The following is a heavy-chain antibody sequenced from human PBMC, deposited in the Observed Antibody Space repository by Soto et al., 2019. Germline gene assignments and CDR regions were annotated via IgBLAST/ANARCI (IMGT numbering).Heavy chain of an antibody. CDR1: GFTFSSNA. V-gene: IGHV3-23*01. D-gene: IGHD3-22*01. J-gene: IGHJ5*02. Sequence: EVQLLESGGGLVQPGGSLRLSCAASGFTFSSNAMSWVRQAPGKGLEWVSAIGGSGGSTYYADSVKGRFTISRDNSKNTLYLQMNSLRAEDTAVYYCAGGQGYYDSSGYWFDPWGQGTLVTVSS. CDR2: IGGSGGST. CDR3: AGGQGYYDSSGYWFDP.